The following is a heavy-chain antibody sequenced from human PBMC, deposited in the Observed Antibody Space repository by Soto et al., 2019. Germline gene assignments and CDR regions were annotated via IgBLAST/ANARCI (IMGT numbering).Heavy chain of an antibody. V-gene: IGHV3-21*01. CDR1: GFTFSSYS. CDR3: ARVKRDDSSGYYLHYYYYYGMDV. Sequence: PGGSLRLSCAASGFTFSSYSMNWVRQAPGKGLEWVSSISSSSSYIYYADSVKGRFTISRDNAKNSLYLQMNSLRAEDTAVYYCARVKRDDSSGYYLHYYYYYGMDVWGQGTTVTVSS. D-gene: IGHD3-22*01. CDR2: ISSSSSYI. J-gene: IGHJ6*02.